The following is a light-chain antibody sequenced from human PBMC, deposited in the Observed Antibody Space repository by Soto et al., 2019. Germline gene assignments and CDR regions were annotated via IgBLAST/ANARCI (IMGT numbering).Light chain of an antibody. V-gene: IGLV2-14*03. Sequence: QSALTQPASVSGSPGQSITISCTGTSSDVGGYNHVSWYQQHPGIAPKLMIYDVSYRPSGVSNRFSGSKSGNTASLTISGLQAEDEADYFCSSYTRSSTLGVFGGGTKLTVL. CDR2: DVS. J-gene: IGLJ2*01. CDR1: SSDVGGYNH. CDR3: SSYTRSSTLGV.